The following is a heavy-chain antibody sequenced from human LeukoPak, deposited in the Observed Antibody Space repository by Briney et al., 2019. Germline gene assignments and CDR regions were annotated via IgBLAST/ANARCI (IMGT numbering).Heavy chain of an antibody. J-gene: IGHJ4*02. CDR2: IIPIFGTA. V-gene: IGHV1-69*05. CDR3: ARGGGMTTVTYFDY. D-gene: IGHD4-17*01. CDR1: GGTFSSYA. Sequence: GASVKVSCKASGGTFSSYAISWVRQAPGQGLEWMGGIIPIFGTANYAQKFQGRVTITTDESTSTAYMELSRLRSEDTAVYYCARGGGMTTVTYFDYWGQGTLVTVSS.